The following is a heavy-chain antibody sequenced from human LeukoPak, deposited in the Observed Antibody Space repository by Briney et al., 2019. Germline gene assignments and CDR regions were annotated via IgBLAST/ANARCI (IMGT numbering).Heavy chain of an antibody. CDR2: IYHSGST. CDR3: ATCSGGSCYSDGFDY. Sequence: SETLSLTCAVSGGSISSGGYSWSWLRQPPGKGLEWIGYIYHSGSTYYNPSLKSRVTIPVDRTKNQFSLKLSSVTAADTAVYYCATCSGGSCYSDGFDYWGQGTLVTVSS. D-gene: IGHD2-15*01. J-gene: IGHJ4*02. CDR1: GGSISSGGYS. V-gene: IGHV4-30-2*01.